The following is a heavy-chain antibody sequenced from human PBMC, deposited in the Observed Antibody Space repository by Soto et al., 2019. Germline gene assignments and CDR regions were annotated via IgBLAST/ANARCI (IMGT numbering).Heavy chain of an antibody. D-gene: IGHD2-2*01. Sequence: EVQLLESGGGLVQPGGSLRLSCAASGFTFSSYAMNWVRQAPGKGLEWVSAIRGSGGNTYYADSVKGRFTISRDNSTNTLYLKLNSLRAEDTAVYYCAKDRDVIVPAAMGGVYYYYYMDVWGKGTTVTVSS. CDR1: GFTFSSYA. CDR2: IRGSGGNT. CDR3: AKDRDVIVPAAMGGVYYYYYMDV. V-gene: IGHV3-23*01. J-gene: IGHJ6*03.